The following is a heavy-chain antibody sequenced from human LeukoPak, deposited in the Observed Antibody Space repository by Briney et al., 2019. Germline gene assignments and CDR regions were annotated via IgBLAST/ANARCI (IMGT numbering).Heavy chain of an antibody. D-gene: IGHD3-10*01. CDR2: ISGSGGST. Sequence: PGGSLRLSCAASGFTFSSYAMSWVRQAPGKGLGWVSVISGSGGSTHYADSVKGRFTIYRDNSKNTLYLQMNSLRADDTAVYYCAKTGYGSGSYYNYYDYWGQGTLVTASS. CDR3: AKTGYGSGSYYNYYDY. V-gene: IGHV3-23*01. J-gene: IGHJ4*02. CDR1: GFTFSSYA.